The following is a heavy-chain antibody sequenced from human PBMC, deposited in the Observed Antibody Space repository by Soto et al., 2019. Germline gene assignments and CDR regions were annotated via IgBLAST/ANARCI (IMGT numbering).Heavy chain of an antibody. J-gene: IGHJ4*02. D-gene: IGHD2-15*01. V-gene: IGHV3-73*01. Sequence: EVQLVESGGGLVQPGGSLKLSCAASGFTFSGSAMHWVRQASGKGLEWVGRIRSKANSYATAYAASVKGRFTISRDDSKNTAYLQMNSMKPEDKAVYDCTTHIVVVVAATPSDYWGQGTLVTVSS. CDR3: TTHIVVVVAATPSDY. CDR2: IRSKANSYAT. CDR1: GFTFSGSA.